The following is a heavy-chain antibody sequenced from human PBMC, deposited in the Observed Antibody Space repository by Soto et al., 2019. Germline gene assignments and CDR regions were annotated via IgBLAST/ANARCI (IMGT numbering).Heavy chain of an antibody. CDR3: ARDLRLFYDSSGYSEIFDY. D-gene: IGHD3-22*01. CDR2: INPSGGST. V-gene: IGHV1-46*01. CDR1: GYTFTSYG. Sequence: ASVKVSCKASGYTFTSYGISWVRQAPGQGLEWMGIINPSGGSTSYAQKFQGRVTMTRDTSTSTVYMELSSLRSEDTAVYYCARDLRLFYDSSGYSEIFDYWGQGTLVTVSS. J-gene: IGHJ4*02.